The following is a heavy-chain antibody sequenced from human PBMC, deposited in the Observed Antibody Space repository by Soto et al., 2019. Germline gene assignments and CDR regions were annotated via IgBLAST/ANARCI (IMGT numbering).Heavy chain of an antibody. CDR3: ARGRAFYYDSRGDDGFVI. Sequence: QVTLKESGPVLVKPTETLTLTCTVSGLSLSNARMGVSWIRQPPGKALEWLAHIFSNGEKSYRTSLKSRLTISKDTSKSEVVLTMTNMDPVDAATYYCARGRAFYYDSRGDDGFVIWGRGTMVAVSS. D-gene: IGHD3-22*01. CDR2: IFSNGEK. J-gene: IGHJ3*02. CDR1: GLSLSNARMG. V-gene: IGHV2-26*01.